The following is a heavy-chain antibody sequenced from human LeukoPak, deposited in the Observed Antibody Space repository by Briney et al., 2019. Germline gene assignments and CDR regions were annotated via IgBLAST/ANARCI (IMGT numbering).Heavy chain of an antibody. CDR2: IYYSGST. CDR3: ATSLIRAAPFDY. V-gene: IGHV4-39*01. J-gene: IGHJ4*02. CDR1: GASIRSDNYY. Sequence: SETLSLTCSVSGASIRSDNYYWGWIRQPPGNGLEWIGTIYYSGSTFYNPSLKSRVTISVDTSKNQFSLKLSSVTAADTAVYYCATSLIRAAPFDYWGQGTLVTVSS. D-gene: IGHD6-6*01.